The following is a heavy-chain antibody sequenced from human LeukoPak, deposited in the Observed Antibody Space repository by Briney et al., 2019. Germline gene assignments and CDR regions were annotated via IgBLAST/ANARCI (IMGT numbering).Heavy chain of an antibody. V-gene: IGHV3-21*01. CDR2: ISSSSSYI. Sequence: SGGSLRPSCAASGFTFSSYSMNWVRQAPGKGLEWVSSISSSSSYIYYADSVKGRFTISRDNAKNSLYLQMNSPRAEDTAVYYCARDRNLLDFDYWGQGTLVTVSS. CDR3: ARDRNLLDFDY. J-gene: IGHJ4*02. CDR1: GFTFSSYS.